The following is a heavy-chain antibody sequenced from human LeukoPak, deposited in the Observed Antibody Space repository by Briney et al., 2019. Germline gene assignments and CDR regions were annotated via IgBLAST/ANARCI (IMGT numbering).Heavy chain of an antibody. J-gene: IGHJ4*02. CDR3: ARGSYYHPEY. D-gene: IGHD1-26*01. CDR2: INPNSGGT. V-gene: IGHV1-2*02. CDR1: GYTFTGYY. Sequence: ASVKVSCKASGYTFTGYYLHWVRQAPGQGLEWMGWINPNSGGTDYAQKFQGRVTMTRDTSISTAYMELSRLRFDDTAVYYCARGSYYHPEYWGQGTLVTVSS.